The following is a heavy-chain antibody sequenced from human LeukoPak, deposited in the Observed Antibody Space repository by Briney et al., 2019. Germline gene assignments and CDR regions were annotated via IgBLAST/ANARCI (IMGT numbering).Heavy chain of an antibody. J-gene: IGHJ5*02. CDR2: LDPDGSRK. CDR1: GFTFSSCW. D-gene: IGHD3-3*01. CDR3: ARDAYDDSSES. Sequence: HPGGSLRLSCAASGFTFSSCWMTWVRQAPGKGLEWVANLDPDGSRKFYVDSVKGRFTISRDNAKNSLYLQMHSLRAEDTALYYCARDAYDDSSESWGQGTLVTVSS. V-gene: IGHV3-7*01.